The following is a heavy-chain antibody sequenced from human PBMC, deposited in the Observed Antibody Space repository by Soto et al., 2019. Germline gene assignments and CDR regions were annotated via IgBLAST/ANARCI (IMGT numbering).Heavy chain of an antibody. CDR1: GYTFSNYD. J-gene: IGHJ4*02. V-gene: IGHV1-8*01. CDR2: MNPNSGNT. D-gene: IGHD1-1*01. Sequence: QVQLVQSGAEVKKPGASVKVSCKASGYTFSNYDINWVRQATGRGLEWMGWMNPNSGNTGYAQKFQGRVSMTWNNSISTAYMELNSLSSDDTAVYYCGRGRMEDYWGQGTLVTVSS. CDR3: GRGRMEDY.